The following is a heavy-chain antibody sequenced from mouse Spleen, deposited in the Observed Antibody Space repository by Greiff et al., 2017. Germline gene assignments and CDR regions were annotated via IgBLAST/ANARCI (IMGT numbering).Heavy chain of an antibody. CDR2: INPNNGGT. Sequence: EVQLQQSGPELVKPGASVKISCKASGYTFTDYYMNWVKQSHGKSLEWIGDINPNNGGTSYNQKFKGKATLTVDKSSSTAYMELRSLTSEDSAVYYCARFYDRDAMDYWGQGTSVTVSS. J-gene: IGHJ4*01. CDR3: ARFYDRDAMDY. CDR1: GYTFTDYY. D-gene: IGHD2-12*01. V-gene: IGHV1-26*01.